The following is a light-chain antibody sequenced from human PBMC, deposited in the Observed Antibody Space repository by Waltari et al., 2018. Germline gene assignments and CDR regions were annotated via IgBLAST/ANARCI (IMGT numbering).Light chain of an antibody. CDR1: QSIGNY. V-gene: IGKV1-39*01. CDR3: QQGSSSPRT. CDR2: TTS. Sequence: IQMTQSPSSLSASIGDRVTITCRASQSIGNYLNWYQQRPGKAPKLLIYTTSTLQSGVPSRFSGSGSGTDFTLTITTLQPEDFATYYCQQGSSSPRTFGQGTKVEI. J-gene: IGKJ1*01.